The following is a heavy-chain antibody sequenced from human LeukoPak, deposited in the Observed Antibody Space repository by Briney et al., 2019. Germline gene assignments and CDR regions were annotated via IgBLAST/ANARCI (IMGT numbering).Heavy chain of an antibody. CDR3: ARELIVGANVRFYAFDI. J-gene: IGHJ3*02. D-gene: IGHD1-26*01. Sequence: PSETLSLTCAVYGGSFSGYYWSWIRQPPGKGLEWIGYIYYSGSTNYNPSLKSRVTISVDTSKNQFSLKLSSVTAADTAVYYCARELIVGANVRFYAFDIWGQGTMVTVSS. CDR1: GGSFSGYY. V-gene: IGHV4-59*01. CDR2: IYYSGST.